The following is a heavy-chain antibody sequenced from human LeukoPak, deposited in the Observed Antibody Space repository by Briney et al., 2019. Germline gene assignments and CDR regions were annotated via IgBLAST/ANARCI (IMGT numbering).Heavy chain of an antibody. V-gene: IGHV4-59*01. D-gene: IGHD1-26*01. CDR3: ARDSGGATGDY. J-gene: IGHJ4*02. CDR2: IYYSGST. CDR1: GGSISSYY. Sequence: SETLSLTCTVSGGSISSYYWSWIRQPPGKGLEWIGYIYYSGSTNYNPSLKSRVTISVDTSKNQFSLKLSSVTAADTAVYYCARDSGGATGDYWGQGTLVTVSS.